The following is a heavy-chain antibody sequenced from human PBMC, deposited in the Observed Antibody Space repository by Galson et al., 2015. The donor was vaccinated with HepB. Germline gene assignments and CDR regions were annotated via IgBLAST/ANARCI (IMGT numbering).Heavy chain of an antibody. D-gene: IGHD3-10*01. CDR2: ISVYSGST. Sequence: SVKVSCKASGYTFTSDGITWVRQAPGQGLEWMGWISVYSGSTDHAQKFQGRVTLTTDTSTSTAYMEVTNLRFDDTAIYFCARVGGDSVVSNWFDPWGQGTLVTV. J-gene: IGHJ5*02. CDR3: ARVGGDSVVSNWFDP. V-gene: IGHV1-18*04. CDR1: GYTFTSDG.